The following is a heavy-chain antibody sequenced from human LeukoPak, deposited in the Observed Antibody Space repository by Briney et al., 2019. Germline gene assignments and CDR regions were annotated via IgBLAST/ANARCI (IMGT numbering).Heavy chain of an antibody. V-gene: IGHV3-7*01. CDR1: GFTFSSYW. CDR2: IKQDGSEK. Sequence: PGGSLRLSCAASGFTFSSYWMSWVRQAPGKGLEWVANIKQDGSEKYYVDSVKGRFTISRDNAKNSLYLQMNSLRAEDTAVYYCARGTDIVVVVAATPPYYFDYWGQGTLVTVSS. D-gene: IGHD2-15*01. CDR3: ARGTDIVVVVAATPPYYFDY. J-gene: IGHJ4*02.